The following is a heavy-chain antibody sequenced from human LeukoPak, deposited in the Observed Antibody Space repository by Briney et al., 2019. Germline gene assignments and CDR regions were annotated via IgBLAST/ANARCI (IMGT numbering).Heavy chain of an antibody. Sequence: SETLSLTCTVSGDSINKYFWSWLRQSPGKGLEWIGYISHSGNTNYHTSLKSRVTISLDKSNNQLSLRLSSGTAADTAVYYCARAGPENLNWRYYIDLGGQGILVTVSS. V-gene: IGHV4-59*01. CDR2: ISHSGNT. CDR3: ARAGPENLNWRYYIDL. J-gene: IGHJ4*02. CDR1: GDSINKYF. D-gene: IGHD1-26*01.